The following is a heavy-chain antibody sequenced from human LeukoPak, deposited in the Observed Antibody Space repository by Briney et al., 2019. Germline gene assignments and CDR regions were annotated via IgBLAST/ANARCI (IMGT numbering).Heavy chain of an antibody. Sequence: GECLKISCKGSGYSFTNYWIGWVRQMPGKGLEWMGIIYPGDSDTRYSPSFQGQVTISADKSISTAYLQWSSLKASDTAMYYCARYFVITGSTRYLDYWGQGTQVTVSS. CDR1: GYSFTNYW. D-gene: IGHD1/OR15-1a*01. J-gene: IGHJ4*02. CDR2: IYPGDSDT. CDR3: ARYFVITGSTRYLDY. V-gene: IGHV5-51*01.